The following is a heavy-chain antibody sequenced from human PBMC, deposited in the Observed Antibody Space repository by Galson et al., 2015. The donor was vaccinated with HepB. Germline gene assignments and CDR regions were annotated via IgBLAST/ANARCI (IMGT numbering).Heavy chain of an antibody. V-gene: IGHV3-30*18. D-gene: IGHD3-3*01. CDR1: GFTFTSYG. Sequence: SLRLSCAASGFTFTSYGMHWVRQAPGKGLEWVAVISYDGNNKYYADSVKGRFTVSRDNSKNTVYLQMNSLRGEDTAVYYCAKDSNFYSGAYFPSQDYWGQGTLVTVSS. J-gene: IGHJ4*02. CDR3: AKDSNFYSGAYFPSQDY. CDR2: ISYDGNNK.